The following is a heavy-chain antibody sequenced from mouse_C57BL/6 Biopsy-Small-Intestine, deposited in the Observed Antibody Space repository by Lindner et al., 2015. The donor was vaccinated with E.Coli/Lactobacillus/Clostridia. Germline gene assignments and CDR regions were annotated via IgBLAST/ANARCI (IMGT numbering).Heavy chain of an antibody. J-gene: IGHJ3*01. CDR2: INPSSVYT. V-gene: IGHV1-7*01. CDR1: GYTFTSHW. CDR3: AREAYYYPAWFAY. Sequence: VQLQESGAVLAKPGASVKLSCKASGYTFTSHWMHWVKQRPGQGLEWIGYINPSSVYTKYNQKFKDKATLTADKSSSTAYMQLSSLTYEDSAVYYCAREAYYYPAWFAYWGQGTLVTVSA. D-gene: IGHD1-1*01.